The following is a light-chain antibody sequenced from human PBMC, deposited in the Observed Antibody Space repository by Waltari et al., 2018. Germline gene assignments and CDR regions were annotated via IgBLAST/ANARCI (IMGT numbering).Light chain of an antibody. V-gene: IGLV2-14*03. CDR1: SSDVGCYNC. Sequence: QSALTQPASVSGSPGQSITISCPGTSSDVGCYNCFPWYQQHPGKAPKLMIYDVSNRPSGVSNRFSGSKSGNTASLTISGLQAEDEADYYCSSYTSSSTPLYVFGTGTKVTVL. J-gene: IGLJ1*01. CDR2: DVS. CDR3: SSYTSSSTPLYV.